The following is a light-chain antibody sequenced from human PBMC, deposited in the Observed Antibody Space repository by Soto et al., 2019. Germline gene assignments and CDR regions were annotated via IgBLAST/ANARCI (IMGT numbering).Light chain of an antibody. Sequence: DIQMTQSPSSLSASVGDRVTITCRASQSISSYLNWYQQKPGKAPKLLIYDASNLETGVPSRFSGSGSGTEFTLTINSLQPDDFATYYCQQYKSYWTFGQGTKVDI. CDR1: QSISSY. J-gene: IGKJ1*01. CDR2: DAS. CDR3: QQYKSYWT. V-gene: IGKV1-5*01.